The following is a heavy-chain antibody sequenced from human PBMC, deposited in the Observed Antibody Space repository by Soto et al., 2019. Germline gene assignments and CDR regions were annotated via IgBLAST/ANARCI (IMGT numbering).Heavy chain of an antibody. CDR3: ARGSGFTHPREEIDGYNSQDYYYGLDV. CDR1: GGSISSLSYY. CDR2: IFFTGNT. J-gene: IGHJ6*02. D-gene: IGHD5-12*01. V-gene: IGHV4-39*02. Sequence: SETLSLTCTVSGGSISSLSYYWGWIRQPPGKGLEWIGSIFFTGNTYYNPSLESRVAISVDTSRNHFSLTVNSVTAADTAVYYCARGSGFTHPREEIDGYNSQDYYYGLDVWGQGTTVTVSS.